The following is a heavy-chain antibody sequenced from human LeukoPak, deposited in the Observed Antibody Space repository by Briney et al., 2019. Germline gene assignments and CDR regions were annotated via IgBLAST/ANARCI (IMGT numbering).Heavy chain of an antibody. J-gene: IGHJ4*02. Sequence: GGSLRLSCAASGFTFSIYAMSWVRQAPGKGLGWVSAIGGRTDTTYYADSVKGRFTISRDNSKNTLILQMNSLRAEDTAVYYCATEGGPPIERYWGQGTLVTVSS. CDR1: GFTFSIYA. D-gene: IGHD2-15*01. V-gene: IGHV3-23*01. CDR3: ATEGGPPIERY. CDR2: IGGRTDTT.